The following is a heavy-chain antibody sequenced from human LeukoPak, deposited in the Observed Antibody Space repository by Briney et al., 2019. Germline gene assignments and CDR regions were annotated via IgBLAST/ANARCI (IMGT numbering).Heavy chain of an antibody. Sequence: GGSLRLSCAAPGFTFSSYAMHWVRQAPGKGLEWVAVISYDGSNKYYADSVKGRFTISRDNSKNTLYLQMNSLRAEDTAVYYCARAAYYYDSSGYYSFDYWGQGTLVTVSS. CDR3: ARAAYYYDSSGYYSFDY. V-gene: IGHV3-30-3*01. CDR2: ISYDGSNK. D-gene: IGHD3-22*01. CDR1: GFTFSSYA. J-gene: IGHJ4*02.